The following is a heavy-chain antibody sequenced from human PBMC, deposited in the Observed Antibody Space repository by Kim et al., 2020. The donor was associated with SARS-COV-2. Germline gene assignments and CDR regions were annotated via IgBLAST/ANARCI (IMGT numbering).Heavy chain of an antibody. CDR2: DPGGGGRT. J-gene: IGHJ1*01. Sequence: GGSLRLSCGASGFTVNNFAMSWVRQAPGKGLEWVSTDPGGGGRTFYADSVKGRFTISSDNSKNTVFLQMDSVRAEDTAVYYCAKAQALSSGWYVFGHGGQGNLVRVPS. CDR1: GFTVNNFA. D-gene: IGHD6-19*01. V-gene: IGHV3-23*01. CDR3: AKAQALSSGWYVFGH.